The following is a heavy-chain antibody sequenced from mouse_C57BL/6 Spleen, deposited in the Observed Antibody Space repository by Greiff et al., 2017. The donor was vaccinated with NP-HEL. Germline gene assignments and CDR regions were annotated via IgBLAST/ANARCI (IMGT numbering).Heavy chain of an antibody. CDR2: INPNNGGT. J-gene: IGHJ2*01. CDR3: ARWGYGSSDY. D-gene: IGHD1-1*01. V-gene: IGHV1-26*01. CDR1: GYTFTDYY. Sequence: EVKLMESGPELVKPGASVKISCKASGYTFTDYYMNWVKQSHGKSLEWIGDINPNNGGTSYNQKFKGKATLTVDKSSSTAYMELRSLTSEDSAVYYCARWGYGSSDYWGQGTTLTVSS.